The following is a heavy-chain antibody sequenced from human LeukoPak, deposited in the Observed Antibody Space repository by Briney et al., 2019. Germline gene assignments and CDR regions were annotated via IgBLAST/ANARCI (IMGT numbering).Heavy chain of an antibody. CDR3: ARGQSVGWEIGVCDF. CDR2: IKYDASDE. CDR1: GVSFSGYA. D-gene: IGHD1-26*01. Sequence: GGSLRLSCAVSGVSFSGYAMHWVRQAPGKGLEWVGLIKYDASDEYYADSVKGRFTISRDDSRNTLYLQMTSLRAEDTAVYYCARGQSVGWEIGVCDFWGQGSLVTVSS. V-gene: IGHV3-33*01. J-gene: IGHJ4*02.